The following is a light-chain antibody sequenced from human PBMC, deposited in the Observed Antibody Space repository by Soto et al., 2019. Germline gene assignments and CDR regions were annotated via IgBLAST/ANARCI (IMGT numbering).Light chain of an antibody. J-gene: IGKJ4*01. V-gene: IGKV3-20*01. CDR2: DAS. CDR3: QQYGSSPLT. CDR1: QSLSSSY. Sequence: EMVLTQSPGTLSLSPGERATLSCRASQSLSSSYLAWYQQKPGQAPRLLIYDASSRATGIPDRFSGSGSGTDFTLSMSRVEPEDYAVYYCQQYGSSPLTFGGGTKVEIK.